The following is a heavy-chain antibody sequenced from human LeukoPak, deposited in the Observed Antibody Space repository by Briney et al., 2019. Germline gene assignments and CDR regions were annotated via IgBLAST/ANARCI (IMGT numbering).Heavy chain of an antibody. CDR3: ARRWNYGRNYYIDV. Sequence: PSETLSLTCAVYGGSFSHYYWSWIRQSPRMGLEWIAEINDSGTINYNPSLMSRVTISLDKSKNQFSLKSSSATAADTAVYYCARRWNYGRNYYIDVWGKGATVSVSS. J-gene: IGHJ6*03. V-gene: IGHV4-34*01. CDR1: GGSFSHYY. CDR2: INDSGTI. D-gene: IGHD1-7*01.